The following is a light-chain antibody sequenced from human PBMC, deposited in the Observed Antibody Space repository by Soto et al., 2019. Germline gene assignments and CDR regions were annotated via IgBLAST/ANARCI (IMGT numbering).Light chain of an antibody. CDR2: GDI. V-gene: IGLV1-40*01. J-gene: IGLJ2*01. CDR1: SSNIGAGYD. CDR3: QSYDSSLSISV. Sequence: QSVLTQPPSVSGAPGQRVSISCTRTSSNIGAGYDVHWYQHLPGTAPKLLIFGDINRPSGVADRFSGSKSGTSASLAITGLQAEDEADYYCQSYDSSLSISVFGGGTKVTVL.